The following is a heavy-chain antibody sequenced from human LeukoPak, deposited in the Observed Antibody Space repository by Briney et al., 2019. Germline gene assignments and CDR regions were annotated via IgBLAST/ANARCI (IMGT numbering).Heavy chain of an antibody. D-gene: IGHD3-22*01. CDR2: ISGSGIST. CDR1: GFTFISYS. J-gene: IGHJ3*02. V-gene: IGHV3-23*01. CDR3: AKSWNYYDSSGDDALDI. Sequence: QTGGSLRLSCSASGFTFISYSMTWVRQAPGKGLEWVSGISGSGISTYYADSVKGRFTISRDNSKNTLYLQMNSLRVEDTAVYYCAKSWNYYDSSGDDALDIWGQGTMVTVSS.